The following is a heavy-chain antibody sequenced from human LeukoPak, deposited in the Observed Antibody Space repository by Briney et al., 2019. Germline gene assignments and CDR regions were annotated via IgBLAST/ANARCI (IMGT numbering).Heavy chain of an antibody. D-gene: IGHD2-2*01. Sequence: GGSLRLSCAASGFTVSSNYMSWVRQAPGKGLEWVSVIYSGGSTYYADSVKGRFTISRDNSKNTLYLQMNSLRAEDTAVYYCAKRYFCSSVTCYGFDSWGQGTLVTVSS. CDR3: AKRYFCSSVTCYGFDS. V-gene: IGHV3-53*01. J-gene: IGHJ4*02. CDR2: IYSGGST. CDR1: GFTVSSNY.